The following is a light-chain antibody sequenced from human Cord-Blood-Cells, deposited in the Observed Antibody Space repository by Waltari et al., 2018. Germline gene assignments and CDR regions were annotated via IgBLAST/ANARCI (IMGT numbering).Light chain of an antibody. Sequence: DIQMTKSPSSLSASVGDRVTITCRASQSISSYLNWYQQKPGKAPKLLICASSSLQSGVPSRFSGSGSGTDFTLTISSLQPEDFATYYCQQSYSTPYSFGQGTKLEIK. J-gene: IGKJ2*03. CDR2: ASS. CDR3: QQSYSTPYS. CDR1: QSISSY. V-gene: IGKV1-39*01.